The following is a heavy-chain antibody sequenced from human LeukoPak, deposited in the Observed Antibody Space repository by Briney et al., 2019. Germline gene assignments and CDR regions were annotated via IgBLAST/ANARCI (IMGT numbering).Heavy chain of an antibody. V-gene: IGHV3-23*01. J-gene: IGHJ4*02. CDR2: ISGSGGST. CDR3: AKEMRTYDSSVYYPVVADY. D-gene: IGHD3-22*01. Sequence: GGSLRLSCAASGFTFSSYAVSWVRQAPGKGLEWVSPISGSGGSTYYADSVKGRFTISRDNSRNTLYLQMNSLRAEDTAVYYCAKEMRTYDSSVYYPVVADYWGQGTLVTVSS. CDR1: GFTFSSYA.